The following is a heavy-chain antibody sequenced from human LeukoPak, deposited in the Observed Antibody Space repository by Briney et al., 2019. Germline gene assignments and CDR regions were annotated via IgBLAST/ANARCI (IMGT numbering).Heavy chain of an antibody. CDR2: IIPILGIA. Sequence: GSSVKVSCKASGGTFSSYAISWVRQAPGQGLEWMGRIIPILGIANYAQKFQGRVTITADKSTSTAYMELSSLRSEDTAEYYCARDVGGTYCSGGSCYSRLFDYWGQGTLVTVSS. D-gene: IGHD2-15*01. J-gene: IGHJ4*02. CDR1: GGTFSSYA. CDR3: ARDVGGTYCSGGSCYSRLFDY. V-gene: IGHV1-69*04.